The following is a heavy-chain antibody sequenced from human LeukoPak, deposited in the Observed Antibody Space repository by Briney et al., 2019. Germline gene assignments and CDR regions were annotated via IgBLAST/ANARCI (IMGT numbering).Heavy chain of an antibody. CDR1: GGSISSSSYY. CDR2: IYYSGST. J-gene: IGHJ3*02. D-gene: IGHD3-10*01. V-gene: IGHV4-39*01. Sequence: SETLSLTCTVSGGSISSSSYYWGWIRQPPGKGLEWIGSIYYSGSTYYNPSLKSRVTISVDTSKNQFSLKLSAVTAADTAVYYCARHVFLGPGEAFDIWGQGTMVTVSS. CDR3: ARHVFLGPGEAFDI.